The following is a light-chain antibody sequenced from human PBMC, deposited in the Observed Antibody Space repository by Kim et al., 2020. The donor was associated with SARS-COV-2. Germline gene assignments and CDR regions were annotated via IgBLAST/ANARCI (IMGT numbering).Light chain of an antibody. J-gene: IGLJ3*02. Sequence: NFMLTQPHSVSESPGKTVTISCTGSSGSIASNYVQWYQQRPGSAPTTVIYEDNQRPSGVPDRFSGSIDSSSNSASLTISGLKTEDEADYYCQSYDSSFWVFGGATQLTVL. CDR2: EDN. CDR1: SGSIASNY. V-gene: IGLV6-57*02. CDR3: QSYDSSFWV.